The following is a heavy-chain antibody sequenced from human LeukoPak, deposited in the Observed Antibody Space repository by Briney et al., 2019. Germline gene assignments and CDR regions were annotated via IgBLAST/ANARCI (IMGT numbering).Heavy chain of an antibody. D-gene: IGHD3-10*01. V-gene: IGHV3-72*01. CDR2: IRNKANGYTT. CDR1: GFTFSPHY. CDR3: GDLGSAGTDH. Sequence: GGSLRLSCATSGFTFSPHYMDWVRQSPGQGLEWVGLIRNKANGYTTVYAASVRGRFTISRDDSKNSVYLQMDSLKTEDTAVYYCGDLGSAGTDHWGQGTLVTVSS. J-gene: IGHJ4*02.